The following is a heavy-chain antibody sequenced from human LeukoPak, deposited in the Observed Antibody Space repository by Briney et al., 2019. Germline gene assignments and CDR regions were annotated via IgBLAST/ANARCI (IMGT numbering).Heavy chain of an antibody. Sequence: ASVKVSCKASGYTFTGYYMHWVRQAPGQGLEWMGWINPNSGGTNYAQKFQGRVTMTRDTSISTAYMELSRLRSDDTAVYYCARGPYYDFWSGLKPEYYYYGMDVWGRGTTVTVSS. CDR2: INPNSGGT. D-gene: IGHD3-3*01. CDR3: ARGPYYDFWSGLKPEYYYYGMDV. CDR1: GYTFTGYY. J-gene: IGHJ6*02. V-gene: IGHV1-2*02.